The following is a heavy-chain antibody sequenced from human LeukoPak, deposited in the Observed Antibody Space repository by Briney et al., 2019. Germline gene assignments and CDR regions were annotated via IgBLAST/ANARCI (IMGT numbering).Heavy chain of an antibody. CDR3: ARDSDYYDSSGYSGY. CDR1: GFTFSSYW. D-gene: IGHD3-22*01. CDR2: IKQDGSEK. V-gene: IGHV3-7*04. Sequence: PGESLRLSCAASGFTFSSYWMSWVRQAPGKGLEWVANIKQDGSEKYYVDSVKGRFTISRDNAKNSLYLQMNSLRAEDTAVYYCARDSDYYDSSGYSGYWGQGTLVTVSS. J-gene: IGHJ4*02.